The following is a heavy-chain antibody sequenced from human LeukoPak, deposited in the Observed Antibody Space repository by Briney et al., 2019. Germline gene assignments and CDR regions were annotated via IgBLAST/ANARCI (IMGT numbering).Heavy chain of an antibody. J-gene: IGHJ4*02. CDR2: IIPIFGTA. Sequence: SVKVSCXASGGTFSSYAISWVRLAPGQGLEWMGGIIPIFGTANYAQKFQGRVTITTDESTSTAYMELSSLRSEDTAVYYCAREGGYSYGLDYWGQGTLVTVSS. D-gene: IGHD5-18*01. CDR1: GGTFSSYA. V-gene: IGHV1-69*05. CDR3: AREGGYSYGLDY.